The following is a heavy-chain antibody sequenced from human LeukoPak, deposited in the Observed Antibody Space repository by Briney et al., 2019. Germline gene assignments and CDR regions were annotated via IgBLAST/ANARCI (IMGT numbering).Heavy chain of an antibody. J-gene: IGHJ5*02. CDR3: ARGKLSQITMVRGVTYWFDP. CDR1: GGSFSGYY. V-gene: IGHV4-34*01. Sequence: PSGTLSLTCAVYGGSFSGYYWSWIRQPPGKGLEWIGEINHSGSTNYNPSLKSRVTISVDTSKNQFSLKLSSVTAADTAVYYCARGKLSQITMVRGVTYWFDPWGQGTLVTVSS. D-gene: IGHD3-10*01. CDR2: INHSGST.